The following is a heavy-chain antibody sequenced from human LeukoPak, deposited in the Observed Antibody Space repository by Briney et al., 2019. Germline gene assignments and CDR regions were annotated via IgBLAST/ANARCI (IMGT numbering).Heavy chain of an antibody. D-gene: IGHD6-6*01. Sequence: GASVKVSCKASGYTFSGYYMHWVRQAPGQGLEWMGWINPNSGGTNYAQNFQGRVTMTRDTSISTAYMELSGLRSDDTAVYYCARGSVGAVRPQAYMNYWGQGTLVTVSS. CDR3: ARGSVGAVRPQAYMNY. J-gene: IGHJ4*02. CDR1: GYTFSGYY. V-gene: IGHV1-2*02. CDR2: INPNSGGT.